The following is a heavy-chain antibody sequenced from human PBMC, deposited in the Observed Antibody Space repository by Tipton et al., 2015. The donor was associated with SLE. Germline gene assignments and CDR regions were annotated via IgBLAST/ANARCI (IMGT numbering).Heavy chain of an antibody. J-gene: IGHJ6*02. CDR2: IRYDGSNK. CDR1: GFTFSSYG. Sequence: SLRLSCAASGFTFSSYGMHWVRQAPGKGLEWVAFIRYDGSNKYYADSVKGRFTISRDNSKNTLYLQMNSLRAEDTAVYYCAKDELVPARRMDVWGQGTTVTVSS. D-gene: IGHD2-2*01. V-gene: IGHV3-30*02. CDR3: AKDELVPARRMDV.